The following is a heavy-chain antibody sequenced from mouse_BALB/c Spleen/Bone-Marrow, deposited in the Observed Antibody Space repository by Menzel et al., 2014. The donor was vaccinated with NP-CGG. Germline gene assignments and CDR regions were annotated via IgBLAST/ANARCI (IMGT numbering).Heavy chain of an antibody. CDR1: GFSSSGYS. CDR3: ARVVATDWYFDV. V-gene: IGHV2-6-4*01. D-gene: IGHD1-1*01. Sequence: VMLVESGPGLVAPSQSLSITCTVSGFSSSGYSVHWVRQPPGKGLEWLGMIWGGGSTDYNSALKSRLSISKDNSKSQVFLKMNSLQTDDTAMYYCARVVATDWYFDVWGAGTTVTVSS. CDR2: IWGGGST. J-gene: IGHJ1*01.